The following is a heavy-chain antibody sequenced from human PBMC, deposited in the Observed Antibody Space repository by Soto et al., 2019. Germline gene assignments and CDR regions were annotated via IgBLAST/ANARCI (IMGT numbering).Heavy chain of an antibody. Sequence: QVQLQESGPGLVKPSETLSLTCTVSGGSVSSGSYYWSWIRQPPGKGLEWIGYIYYSGSTSYNPSLKSRVTISXATXKXLFSLKLSSVTAADTAVYYCARNNYYYDSSGYVPDYWGQGTLVTVSS. J-gene: IGHJ4*02. CDR1: GGSVSSGSYY. V-gene: IGHV4-61*01. D-gene: IGHD3-22*01. CDR2: IYYSGST. CDR3: ARNNYYYDSSGYVPDY.